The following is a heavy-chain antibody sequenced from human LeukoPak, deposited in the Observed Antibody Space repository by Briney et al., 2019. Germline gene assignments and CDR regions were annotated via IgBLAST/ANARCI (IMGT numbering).Heavy chain of an antibody. D-gene: IGHD3-10*01. CDR3: ARAKMVRGVIIDDY. Sequence: ASVKVSCKASGGTFSSYAISWVRQAPGQGLGWMGGIIPIFGTANYAQKFQGGVTITTDESTSTAYMELSSLRSEDTAVYYCARAKMVRGVIIDDYWGQGTLVTVSS. CDR1: GGTFSSYA. CDR2: IIPIFGTA. J-gene: IGHJ4*02. V-gene: IGHV1-69*05.